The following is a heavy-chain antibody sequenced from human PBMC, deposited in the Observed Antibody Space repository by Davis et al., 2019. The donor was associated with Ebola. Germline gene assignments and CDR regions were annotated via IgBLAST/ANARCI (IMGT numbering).Heavy chain of an antibody. CDR2: IYYSGTT. J-gene: IGHJ4*02. CDR3: ARLSSTGHLDY. CDR1: GASISSYY. Sequence: SETLSLTCTVSGASISSYYWSWIRQPPGKGLEWIGYIYYSGTTNNNPSLKSRVTISIDTSKNEFSLRLSSMTAADTAVYYCARLSSTGHLDYWGQGTLVTVSS. V-gene: IGHV4-59*08. D-gene: IGHD6-19*01.